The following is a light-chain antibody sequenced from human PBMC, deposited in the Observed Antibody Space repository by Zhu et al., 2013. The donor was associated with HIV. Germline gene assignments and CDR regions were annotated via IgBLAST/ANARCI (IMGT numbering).Light chain of an antibody. CDR3: SSFTSTTTLV. V-gene: IGLV2-14*01. CDR2: EVR. J-gene: IGLJ3*02. Sequence: QSALTQPPSASGSPGQSVSISCIGTSSDVGGYNYVSWYQQHPGKAPKLIIYEVRNRPSGVSNRFSGSKSGNTASLTISGLQAEDEADYYCSSFTSTTTLVFGRGTKVTVL. CDR1: SSDVGGYNY.